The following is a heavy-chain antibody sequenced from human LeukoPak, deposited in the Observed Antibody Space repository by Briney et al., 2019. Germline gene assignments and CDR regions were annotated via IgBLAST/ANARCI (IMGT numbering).Heavy chain of an antibody. CDR3: ARNRPVYGGVDY. CDR2: ISTSGGST. D-gene: IGHD4-23*01. J-gene: IGHJ4*02. Sequence: ASVKVSCKASGYTFTSYYMHWVRQAPGQGLEWMGIISTSGGSTSYAQKFQGRVTMTRDTSTSTVYMELSSLRSEDTAVYYCARNRPVYGGVDYWGQGTLVTVSS. V-gene: IGHV1-46*01. CDR1: GYTFTSYY.